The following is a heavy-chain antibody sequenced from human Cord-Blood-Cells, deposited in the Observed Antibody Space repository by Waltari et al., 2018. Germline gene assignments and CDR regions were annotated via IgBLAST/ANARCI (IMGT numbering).Heavy chain of an antibody. D-gene: IGHD6-13*01. V-gene: IGHV1-2*02. CDR2: INPNSGGT. J-gene: IGHJ4*02. CDR1: GYTVTGSY. Sequence: QVQLVPSGAEVQNPGASVKVSCKASGYTVTGSYIHWVRQAPGQGLEWMGWINPNSGGTNYAQKFQGRVTMTRDTSISTAYMELSRLRSDDTAVYYCARDRGIAAAGFDYWGQGTLVTVSS. CDR3: ARDRGIAAAGFDY.